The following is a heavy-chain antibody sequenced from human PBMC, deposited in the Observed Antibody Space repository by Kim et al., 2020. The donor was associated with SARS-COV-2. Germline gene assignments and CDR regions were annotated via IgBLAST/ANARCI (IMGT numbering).Heavy chain of an antibody. Sequence: SETLSLTCTVSGGSISSYYWSWIRQPAGKGLEWIGRIYTSGSTNYNPSLKSRVTMSVDTSKNQFSLKLSSVTAADTAVYYCARGGYLSNYYYYGMDVWGQGTTVTVSS. CDR1: GGSISSYY. J-gene: IGHJ6*02. V-gene: IGHV4-4*07. D-gene: IGHD3-22*01. CDR2: IYTSGST. CDR3: ARGGYLSNYYYYGMDV.